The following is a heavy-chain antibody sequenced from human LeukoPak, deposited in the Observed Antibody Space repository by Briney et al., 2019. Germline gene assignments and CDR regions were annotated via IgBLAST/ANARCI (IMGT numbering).Heavy chain of an antibody. Sequence: GGSLRLSCAASGFTFSSYGMHWVRQAPGKGLEWVAFIRYDGGNKYYADSVKGRFTISRDNSKNTLYLQMNSLRAEDTAVYYCAKVQLPHGRHWFDPWGQGTLVTVSS. V-gene: IGHV3-30*02. CDR2: IRYDGGNK. CDR1: GFTFSSYG. J-gene: IGHJ5*02. CDR3: AKVQLPHGRHWFDP. D-gene: IGHD2-2*01.